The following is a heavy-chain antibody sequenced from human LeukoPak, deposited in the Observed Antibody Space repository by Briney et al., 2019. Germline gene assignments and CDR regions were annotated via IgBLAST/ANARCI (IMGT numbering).Heavy chain of an antibody. Sequence: SVKVSCKASGGTFTSYAISWVRQAPGQGLEWMGGIIPIFGTANYAQKFQGRVTITADESTSTAYMELSSLRSENTAVYYCGLCGVSRLRVYYYGMDVWGQGTTVTVSS. D-gene: IGHD3-16*01. J-gene: IGHJ6*01. V-gene: IGHV1-69*13. CDR2: IIPIFGTA. CDR1: GGTFTSYA. CDR3: GLCGVSRLRVYYYGMDV.